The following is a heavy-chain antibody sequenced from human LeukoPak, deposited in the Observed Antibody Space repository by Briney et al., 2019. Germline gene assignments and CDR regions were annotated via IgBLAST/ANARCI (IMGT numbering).Heavy chain of an antibody. CDR2: INSDGSTT. J-gene: IGHJ5*02. CDR3: ARDHGDYGNYFDP. D-gene: IGHD4-17*01. Sequence: GGSLRLSCAASGFTFSNYWMHWVRQAPGKGLVWVSRINSDGSTTTYADSVKGRFTISRDNAKNTLFLQMNSLRAEDTAVYYCARDHGDYGNYFDPWGQGNLVTVSS. CDR1: GFTFSNYW. V-gene: IGHV3-74*01.